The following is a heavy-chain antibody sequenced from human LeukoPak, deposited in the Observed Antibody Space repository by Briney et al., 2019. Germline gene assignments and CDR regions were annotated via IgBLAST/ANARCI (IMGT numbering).Heavy chain of an antibody. CDR1: GYTLTELS. D-gene: IGHD2-15*01. CDR2: FDPEDGET. Sequence: ASVKVSCKVSGYTLTELSMHWVRQAPGKGLEWMGGFDPEDGETIYAQKFQGRVTMTEDTSTDTAYMELSSLRSEDTAVYYCATDPLSPPYCSGGSCYSAEYFQHWGQGTLVTVSS. J-gene: IGHJ1*01. CDR3: ATDPLSPPYCSGGSCYSAEYFQH. V-gene: IGHV1-24*01.